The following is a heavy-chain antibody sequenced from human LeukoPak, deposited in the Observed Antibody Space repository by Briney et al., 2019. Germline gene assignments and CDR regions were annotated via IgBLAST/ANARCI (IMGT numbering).Heavy chain of an antibody. CDR2: IYHSGST. CDR3: ARRWGAYVDY. Sequence: PSETLSLTCTVSGGSISSGYYWGWIRQPPGKGLEWIGSIYHSGSTYYNPSLKSRVTISVDTSKNQFSLKLSSVTAADTAVYYCARRWGAYVDYWGQGTLVTVSS. V-gene: IGHV4-38-2*02. CDR1: GGSISSGYY. D-gene: IGHD1-26*01. J-gene: IGHJ4*02.